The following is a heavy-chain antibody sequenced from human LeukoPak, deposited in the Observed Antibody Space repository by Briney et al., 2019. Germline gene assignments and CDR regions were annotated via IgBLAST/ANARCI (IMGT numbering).Heavy chain of an antibody. CDR2: IWYDGSNK. V-gene: IGHV3-33*01. CDR1: GFTFSNYG. J-gene: IGHJ4*02. Sequence: AGSLRLSCAASGFTFSNYGMHWVRQAPGKGLEWVTVIWYDGSNKYYGDFVKGRFTISRDNSKNTLYLQMNSLRAEDTAAYYCARAGYGDPHFDFWGQGTLVTVSS. D-gene: IGHD4-17*01. CDR3: ARAGYGDPHFDF.